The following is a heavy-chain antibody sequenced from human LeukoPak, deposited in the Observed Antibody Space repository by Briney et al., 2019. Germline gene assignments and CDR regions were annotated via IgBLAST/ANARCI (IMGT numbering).Heavy chain of an antibody. Sequence: TGGSLRLSCAASGFTVSNNYMSWVRQAPGKGLEWVSVIYTGGSTYYADSVKGRFTIPRDNSKNTLYLQMNSLRAEDTAVYYCARDLGITYWGQGTLVTVSS. V-gene: IGHV3-66*01. CDR2: IYTGGST. CDR3: ARDLGITY. J-gene: IGHJ4*02. CDR1: GFTVSNNY. D-gene: IGHD7-27*01.